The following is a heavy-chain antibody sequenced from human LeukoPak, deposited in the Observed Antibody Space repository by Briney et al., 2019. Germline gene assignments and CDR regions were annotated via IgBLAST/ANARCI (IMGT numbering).Heavy chain of an antibody. D-gene: IGHD3-10*01. Sequence: SVKVSCKASGGTFSSYAFSWVRQAPGQGLEWMGGTIPIFGTANYAQKFQGRVTITADESTSTAYMELSSLRSEDTAVYYCASSMVRGVKDAFDIWGQGTMVTVSS. CDR1: GGTFSSYA. CDR2: TIPIFGTA. V-gene: IGHV1-69*13. CDR3: ASSMVRGVKDAFDI. J-gene: IGHJ3*02.